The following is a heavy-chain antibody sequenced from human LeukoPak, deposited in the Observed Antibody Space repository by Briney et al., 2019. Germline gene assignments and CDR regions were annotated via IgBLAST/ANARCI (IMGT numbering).Heavy chain of an antibody. Sequence: GASVKVSCKASGYTFTGYYMHWVRQAPGQGLEWMGWMNPNSGNTGYAQKFQGRVTMTRNTSISTAYMELSSLRSEDTAVYYCARGRVDRVRGVIRAYYMDVWGKGTTVTISS. V-gene: IGHV1-8*02. D-gene: IGHD3-10*01. J-gene: IGHJ6*03. CDR1: GYTFTGYY. CDR2: MNPNSGNT. CDR3: ARGRVDRVRGVIRAYYMDV.